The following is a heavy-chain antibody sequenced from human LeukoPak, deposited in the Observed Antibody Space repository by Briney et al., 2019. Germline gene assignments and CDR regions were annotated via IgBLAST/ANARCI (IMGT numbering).Heavy chain of an antibody. D-gene: IGHD3-16*01. J-gene: IGHJ3*02. V-gene: IGHV1-69*05. CDR3: ARLRYAARAFDI. CDR1: GGTFSSYA. Sequence: SGKVSCKASGGTFSSYAISWVRQAPGQGLEWMGGIIPIFGTANYAQKFQGRVTITTDESTSTAYMELSSLRSDDTAVYYCARLRYAARAFDIWGQGTVVTVSS. CDR2: IIPIFGTA.